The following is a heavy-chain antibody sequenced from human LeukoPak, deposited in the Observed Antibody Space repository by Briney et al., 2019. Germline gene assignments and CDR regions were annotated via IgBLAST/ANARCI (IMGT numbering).Heavy chain of an antibody. Sequence: GGSLRLSCAGSGFNFRDHWMSWLRQAPEKGPEWVAHIRPDGSEKYYVDSVKGRFIISRDDARNSLSLQMNSLRAEDTAVYYCAGSFGDVKNFWGQGTLVTVSS. J-gene: IGHJ4*01. CDR2: IRPDGSEK. CDR3: AGSFGDVKNF. V-gene: IGHV3-7*01. CDR1: GFNFRDHW. D-gene: IGHD3-10*01.